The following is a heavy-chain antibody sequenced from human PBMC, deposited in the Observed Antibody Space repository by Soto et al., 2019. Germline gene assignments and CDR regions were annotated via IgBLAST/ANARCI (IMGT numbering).Heavy chain of an antibody. D-gene: IGHD2-15*01. V-gene: IGHV3-23*01. CDR2: ISGSGGST. Sequence: PGGSLRLSCAASGFTFSSYAMSWVRQAPGKGLEWVSAISGSGGSTYYADSVKGRFTISRDISKNTLFLQMNSLRAEDTAVYYCAKWGLGYCSGGSCYSGAFDIWGQGTMVTVSS. CDR3: AKWGLGYCSGGSCYSGAFDI. CDR1: GFTFSSYA. J-gene: IGHJ3*02.